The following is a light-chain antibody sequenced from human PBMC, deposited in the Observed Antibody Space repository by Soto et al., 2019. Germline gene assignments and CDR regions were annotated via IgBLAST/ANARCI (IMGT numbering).Light chain of an antibody. CDR3: QTWGTGSWV. CDR2: LNSDGSH. V-gene: IGLV4-69*01. CDR1: SVHSSYA. J-gene: IGLJ3*02. Sequence: QPVLTQSPSASASLGASVKLTCTLSSVHSSYAIAWHQQQPEKGPRYLMKLNSDGSHSKGDGIPDRFSGSSSGAERYLTISSLQSEDEADYYCQTWGTGSWVFGGGTKLTVL.